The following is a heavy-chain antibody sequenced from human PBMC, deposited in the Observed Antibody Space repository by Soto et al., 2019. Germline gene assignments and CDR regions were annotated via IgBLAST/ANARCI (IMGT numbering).Heavy chain of an antibody. V-gene: IGHV3-15*07. D-gene: IGHD3-10*01. CDR3: TRVLEGSGSTASY. Sequence: EVQLVESGGGLVKPGGSLRLSCAASGFTFTYVWMNWVRQAPGKGLEWVGRIKSKTDGGTTDYAAPVKGRFTISRDDSKNTLYLQMTSLKTEDPAVYYCTRVLEGSGSTASYWGQGTLVTVSS. J-gene: IGHJ4*02. CDR1: GFTFTYVW. CDR2: IKSKTDGGTT.